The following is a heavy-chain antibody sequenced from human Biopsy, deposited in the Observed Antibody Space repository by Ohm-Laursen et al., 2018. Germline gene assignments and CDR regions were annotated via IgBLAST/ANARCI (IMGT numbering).Heavy chain of an antibody. Sequence: TLFLTCKVSGKTFSDYYWSWIRQPPGKGLEWIGQINQSGRTNYNPSLKSRVNISADKSNNRFSLKLTSVTSADTAVYFCGNEVHGRDYWGLGALVTVSS. V-gene: IGHV4-34*08. CDR1: GKTFSDYY. CDR2: INQSGRT. J-gene: IGHJ4*02. CDR3: GNEVHGRDY. D-gene: IGHD2-15*01.